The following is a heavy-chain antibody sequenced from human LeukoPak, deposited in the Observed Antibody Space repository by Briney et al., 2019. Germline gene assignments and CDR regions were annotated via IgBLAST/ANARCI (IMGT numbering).Heavy chain of an antibody. CDR3: ARDHRYAFDN. D-gene: IGHD5-12*01. CDR2: IGISSGNT. Sequence: GGSLRLSCAASGFNFIDYSMNWVRQAPGKGLEWISYIGISSGNTKYADSVKGRFPISRDKARNSLYLQMNRLRVEDTAVYYCARDHRYAFDNWGHGTLVTVSS. CDR1: GFNFIDYS. V-gene: IGHV3-48*01. J-gene: IGHJ4*01.